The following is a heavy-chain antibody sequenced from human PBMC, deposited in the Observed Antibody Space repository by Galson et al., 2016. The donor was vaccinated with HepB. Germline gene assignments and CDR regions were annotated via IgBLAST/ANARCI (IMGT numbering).Heavy chain of an antibody. D-gene: IGHD4-17*01. Sequence: SLRLSCAVSGFTLKDYNINWVRQAPGKGLEWVSYISSSGRDIHYAGTVKGRCTSSRDNAKNSLLLQMNSLRVEDTAVYYCARDSGDWDSGYYRSFDYWGHGTLVTVSS. J-gene: IGHJ4*01. CDR1: GFTLKDYN. V-gene: IGHV3-21*01. CDR3: ARDSGDWDSGYYRSFDY. CDR2: ISSSGRDI.